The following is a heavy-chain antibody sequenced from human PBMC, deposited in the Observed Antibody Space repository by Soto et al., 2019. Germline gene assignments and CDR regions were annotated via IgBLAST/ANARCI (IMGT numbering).Heavy chain of an antibody. J-gene: IGHJ6*02. CDR2: IIPILGTT. CDR3: ARVGVTVATDSYYYGMDV. Sequence: SVKVSCKASGGTFISHGIGWGRQAPGQGLEWMGGIIPILGTTNYAQQFQDRVTIIADESTSTAYMELSGLRSEDTAVYYCARVGVTVATDSYYYGMDVCGQRTTVTVSS. D-gene: IGHD1-26*01. V-gene: IGHV1-69*01. CDR1: GGTFISHG.